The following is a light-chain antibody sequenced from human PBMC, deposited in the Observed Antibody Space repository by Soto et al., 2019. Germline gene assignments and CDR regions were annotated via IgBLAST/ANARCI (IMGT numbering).Light chain of an antibody. CDR3: CSYAGSSTPYV. V-gene: IGLV2-23*02. CDR2: EVS. Sequence: QSVLTQPASVSGSPGQSITISCTGTSSDVGSYNLVSWYQQHPGKAPKLMIYEVSKRPSGVSNRFSDSKSGNTASLTISGLQAEDEADDYCCSYAGSSTPYVFGTGTKVPVL. J-gene: IGLJ1*01. CDR1: SSDVGSYNL.